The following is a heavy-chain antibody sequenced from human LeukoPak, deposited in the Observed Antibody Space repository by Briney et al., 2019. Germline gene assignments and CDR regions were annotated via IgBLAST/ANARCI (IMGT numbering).Heavy chain of an antibody. V-gene: IGHV4-39*01. CDR2: IYYSGST. J-gene: IGHJ3*02. Sequence: SETLSLTCTVSGGSISSSSYYWGWIRQPPGKGLEWIGSIYYSGSTYYNPSLKSRVTISVDTSKNQFSLKLSSVTAADTAVYYCARPRASRDAFDIWGQGTMVTVSS. CDR3: ARPRASRDAFDI. CDR1: GGSISSSSYY. D-gene: IGHD6-6*01.